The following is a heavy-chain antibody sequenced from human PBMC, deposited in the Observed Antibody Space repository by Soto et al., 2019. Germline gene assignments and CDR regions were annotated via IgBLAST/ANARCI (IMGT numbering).Heavy chain of an antibody. CDR3: AREPPDYYDSSGYYQKHYFDY. CDR1: GGSISSGGYY. D-gene: IGHD3-22*01. Sequence: SETLSLTCTVSGGSISSGGYYWSWIRQHPGKGLEWIGYIYYSGSTYYNPSLKSRVTISVDTSKNQFSLKLSSVTAADTAVYYCAREPPDYYDSSGYYQKHYFDYWGQGTLVTVSS. V-gene: IGHV4-31*03. J-gene: IGHJ4*02. CDR2: IYYSGST.